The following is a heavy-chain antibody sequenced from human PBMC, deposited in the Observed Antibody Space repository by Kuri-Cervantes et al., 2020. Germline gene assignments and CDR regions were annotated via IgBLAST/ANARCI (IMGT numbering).Heavy chain of an antibody. J-gene: IGHJ6*02. CDR2: IYYSGST. CDR3: ARAPYYDSSGSGYGMDV. D-gene: IGHD3-22*01. CDR1: GGSISSSSYY. Sequence: SETLSLTCTVSGGSISSSSYYWSWIRQHPGKGLEWIGYIYYSGSTYYNPSLKSRVTISVDTSKNQFSLKLSSVTAADTAVYYCARAPYYDSSGSGYGMDVWGQGTTVTVSS. V-gene: IGHV4-31*03.